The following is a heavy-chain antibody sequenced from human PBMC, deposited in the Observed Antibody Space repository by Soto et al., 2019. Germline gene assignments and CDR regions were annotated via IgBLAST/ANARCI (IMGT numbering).Heavy chain of an antibody. D-gene: IGHD3-22*01. CDR3: ARQFRDSSGLDY. V-gene: IGHV4-39*01. J-gene: IGHJ4*02. CDR2: IYYSGST. CDR1: GGSISSSSYY. Sequence: QLQLQESGPGLVKPSETLSLTCTVSGGSISSSSYYWGWIRQPPGKGLEWIGSIYYSGSTYYNPSLKSRVTISIDTSKNQFSLKLSSVTAADTAVYYCARQFRDSSGLDYWGQGTLVTVSS.